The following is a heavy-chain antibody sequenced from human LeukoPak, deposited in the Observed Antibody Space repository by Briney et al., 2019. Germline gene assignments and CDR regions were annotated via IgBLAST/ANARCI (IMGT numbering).Heavy chain of an antibody. D-gene: IGHD6-19*01. CDR1: GGSISSYY. CDR3: ARVGAIAVAGYYFDY. V-gene: IGHV4-59*01. J-gene: IGHJ4*02. CDR2: IYYSGST. Sequence: NPSETLSLTCTVSGGSISSYYWSWIRQPPGKGLEWIGYIYYSGSTNYNPSLKSRVTISVDTSKNQFSPKLSSVTAADTAVYYCARVGAIAVAGYYFDYWGQGTLVTVSS.